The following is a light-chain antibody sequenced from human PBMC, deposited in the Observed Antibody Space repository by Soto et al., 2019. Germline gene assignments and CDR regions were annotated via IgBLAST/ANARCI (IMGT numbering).Light chain of an antibody. Sequence: EIVLTQSPGTLSLSPGERATLSCRASQSVTSSYLAWYQQRPGQAPRLLIYGASSRATGIPDRFSGSGSGTDVTLTISRLEPEDFAVYYCQHYGSSPEYTFGQWTKLEIK. CDR1: QSVTSSY. V-gene: IGKV3-20*01. CDR2: GAS. J-gene: IGKJ2*01. CDR3: QHYGSSPEYT.